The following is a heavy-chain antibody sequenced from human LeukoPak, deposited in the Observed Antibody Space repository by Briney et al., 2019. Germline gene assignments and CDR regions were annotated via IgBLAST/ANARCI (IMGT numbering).Heavy chain of an antibody. CDR3: AKEITIFGVVTSAGNFDY. J-gene: IGHJ4*02. D-gene: IGHD3-3*01. CDR2: ISWNSGSI. V-gene: IGHV3-9*01. CDR1: GFAFDDYA. Sequence: GGSLRLSCAASGFAFDDYAMHWVRQAPGKGLEWVSGISWNSGSIGYADSVKGRFTISRDNAKNSLYLQMNSLRAEDTALYYCAKEITIFGVVTSAGNFDYWGQGTLVTVSS.